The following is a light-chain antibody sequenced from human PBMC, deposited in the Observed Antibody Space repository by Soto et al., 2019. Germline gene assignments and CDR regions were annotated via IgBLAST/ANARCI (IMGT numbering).Light chain of an antibody. CDR1: DSNIGDHY. CDR2: ADN. J-gene: IGLJ2*01. Sequence: QSALTQAPTVSAAPGQRVTISCSGSDSNIGDHYVSLYQQLPGTAPRVLIYADNERPSGTPDRFSGSKSGTSATLGITGLQTGDEADYSCGTWASSLTAVVFGGGTKVTVL. CDR3: GTWASSLTAVV. V-gene: IGLV1-51*01.